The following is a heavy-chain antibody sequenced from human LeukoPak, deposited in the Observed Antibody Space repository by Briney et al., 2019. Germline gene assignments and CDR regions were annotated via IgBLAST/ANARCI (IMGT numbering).Heavy chain of an antibody. Sequence: SETLSLTCTVSGGSIGRDYWSWIRQPPGKGLEYIGYIYYTGATNYNPSLTSRVTISVDTSKNQFSLRLSAVTAADTAVYFCGKYGNSRWMIDYWGPGTLVTVSS. CDR2: IYYTGAT. J-gene: IGHJ4*02. CDR3: GKYGNSRWMIDY. D-gene: IGHD6-19*01. CDR1: GGSIGRDY. V-gene: IGHV4-59*12.